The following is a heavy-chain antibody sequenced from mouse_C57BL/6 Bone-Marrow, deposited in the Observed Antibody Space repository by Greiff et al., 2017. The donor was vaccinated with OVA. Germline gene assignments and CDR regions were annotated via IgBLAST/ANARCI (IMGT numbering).Heavy chain of an antibody. CDR1: GYTFTDYN. J-gene: IGHJ1*03. V-gene: IGHV1-18*01. CDR2: INPNNGGT. D-gene: IGHD1-1*01. Sequence: VQLKQSGPELVQPGASVKIPCKASGYTFTDYNMDWVKQSHGKSLEWIGDINPNNGGTIYNQKFKGKAPLTVDKSSSTAYMELRSLTSEDAAVYYCARGGYYYGSSNEDWGKGTTVTVSS. CDR3: ARGGYYYGSSNED.